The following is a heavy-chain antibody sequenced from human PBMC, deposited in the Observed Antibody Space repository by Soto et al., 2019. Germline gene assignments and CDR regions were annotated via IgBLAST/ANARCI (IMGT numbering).Heavy chain of an antibody. CDR1: GFTFSSYG. CDR3: AKDDCSSTSCYADY. CDR2: IPYDGSNK. J-gene: IGHJ4*02. D-gene: IGHD2-2*01. V-gene: IGHV3-30*18. Sequence: GGSLRLSCAASGFTFSSYGMRWVRQAPGKGLEWVAVIPYDGSNKYYADSVKGRFTISRDNSKNTLYLQMNSLRAEDTAVYYCAKDDCSSTSCYADYWGQGTLVTVSS.